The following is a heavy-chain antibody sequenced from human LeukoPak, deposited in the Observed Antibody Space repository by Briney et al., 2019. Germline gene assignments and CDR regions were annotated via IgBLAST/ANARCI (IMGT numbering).Heavy chain of an antibody. CDR3: ARAPLRFGELKLWFDP. D-gene: IGHD3-10*01. V-gene: IGHV1-8*01. Sequence: ASVTVSCKASGYTFTSYDINWVRQAPGQGLEWMGWMNPNSGNTGYAQKFQGRVTMTRNTSISTAYMELSSLRSEDTAVYYCARAPLRFGELKLWFDPWGQGTLVTVSS. CDR1: GYTFTSYD. J-gene: IGHJ5*02. CDR2: MNPNSGNT.